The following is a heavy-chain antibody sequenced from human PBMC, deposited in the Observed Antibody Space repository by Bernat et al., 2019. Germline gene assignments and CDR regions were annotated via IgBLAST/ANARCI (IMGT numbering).Heavy chain of an antibody. CDR2: ISSSSSYI. CDR3: ARSSGDYGWFDP. CDR1: GFTFSSYS. D-gene: IGHD4-17*01. V-gene: IGHV3-21*01. J-gene: IGHJ5*02. Sequence: EVQLVESGGGLVKPGGSLRLSCAASGFTFSSYSMNWVRQAPGKGLEWVSSISSSSSYIYHADSVKGRFTISRDNAKNSLYLQMNSLRAEDTAVYYCARSSGDYGWFDPWGQGTLVTVSS.